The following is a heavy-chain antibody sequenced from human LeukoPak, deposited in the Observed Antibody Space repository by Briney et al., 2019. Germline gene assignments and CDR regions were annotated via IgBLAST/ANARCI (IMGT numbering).Heavy chain of an antibody. Sequence: SVKVSCKASGSTFSSYAISWVRQAPGQGLEWMGGIIPIFGTANYAQKFQGRVTITTDESTSTAYMELSSLRSEDTAVYYCARDRDGYSPYFDYWGQGTLVTVSS. D-gene: IGHD5-24*01. CDR1: GSTFSSYA. V-gene: IGHV1-69*05. CDR3: ARDRDGYSPYFDY. J-gene: IGHJ4*02. CDR2: IIPIFGTA.